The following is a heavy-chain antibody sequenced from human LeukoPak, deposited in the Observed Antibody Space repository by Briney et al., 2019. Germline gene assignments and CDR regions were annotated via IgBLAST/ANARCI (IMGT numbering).Heavy chain of an antibody. CDR1: GFTISSYA. CDR2: IYGGGST. J-gene: IGHJ4*02. Sequence: GGSLRLSCAASGFTISSYAMSWVRQAPGKGLEWVSVIYGGGSTYYADSVKGRFTISRDISKNTVYLQMNSLRAEDTAVFYCARGQQLVPIDYWGQGTLVTVSS. D-gene: IGHD6-13*01. CDR3: ARGQQLVPIDY. V-gene: IGHV3-66*01.